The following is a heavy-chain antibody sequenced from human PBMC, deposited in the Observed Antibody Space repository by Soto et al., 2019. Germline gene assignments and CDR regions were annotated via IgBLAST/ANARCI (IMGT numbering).Heavy chain of an antibody. CDR3: ASYESWGEYWYFDL. D-gene: IGHD3-3*01. J-gene: IGHJ2*01. V-gene: IGHV3-7*01. CDR1: GFTFSSYW. Sequence: EVQLVESGGGLVQPGGSLRLSCAASGFTFSSYWMSWVRQAPGKGLERVANIKQDGSEKYYVDSVKGRFTISRDNAKNSLYLQMNSLRAEATAVYYCASYESWGEYWYFDLWGRGTLVTVSS. CDR2: IKQDGSEK.